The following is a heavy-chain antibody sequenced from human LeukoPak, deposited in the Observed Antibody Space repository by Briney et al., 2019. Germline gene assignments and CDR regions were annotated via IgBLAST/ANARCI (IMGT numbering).Heavy chain of an antibody. D-gene: IGHD6-19*01. Sequence: SVKVSCKASGGTFSSYAISWVRQAPGQGLEWMGGIIPIFGTANCAQKFQGRVTITADESTSTAYMELSSLRSEDTAVYYCARGFGPGFGYSSGWYGFDYWGQGTLVTVSS. CDR2: IIPIFGTA. J-gene: IGHJ4*02. CDR3: ARGFGPGFGYSSGWYGFDY. V-gene: IGHV1-69*13. CDR1: GGTFSSYA.